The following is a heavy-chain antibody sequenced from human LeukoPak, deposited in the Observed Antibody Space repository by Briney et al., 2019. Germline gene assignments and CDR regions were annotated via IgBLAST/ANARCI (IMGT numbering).Heavy chain of an antibody. J-gene: IGHJ4*02. Sequence: GGSLRLSCAVSGITLSNYGMSWVRQAPGRGLEWVAGISDSGGTTNYADSVKGRFTISRDNPKNTLYLQMNSLRAEDTAVYFCAKRGVVIRVILVGFHKEAYYFDSWGQGALVTVSS. V-gene: IGHV3-23*01. CDR2: ISDSGGTT. CDR1: GITLSNYG. D-gene: IGHD3-22*01. CDR3: AKRGVVIRVILVGFHKEAYYFDS.